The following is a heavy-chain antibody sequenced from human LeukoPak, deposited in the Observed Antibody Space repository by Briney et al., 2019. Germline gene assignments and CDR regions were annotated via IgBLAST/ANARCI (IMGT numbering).Heavy chain of an antibody. Sequence: SETLSLTCTVSGYSISSGYYWGWIRQPPGKGLEWIGRIGHSGSTFFNPSLKSRVTISVDTSKNQFSLKLSSVPAADSAVYYCARIVSSSHDCWGQGTLVTVSS. D-gene: IGHD2-2*01. V-gene: IGHV4-38-2*02. J-gene: IGHJ4*02. CDR2: IGHSGST. CDR1: GYSISSGYY. CDR3: ARIVSSSHDC.